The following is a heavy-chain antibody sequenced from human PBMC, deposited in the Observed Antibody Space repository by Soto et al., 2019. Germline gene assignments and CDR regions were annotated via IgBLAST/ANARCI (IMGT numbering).Heavy chain of an antibody. CDR3: ATVRLYSNYHDFDY. CDR2: IGPTTGHI. V-gene: IGHV3-21*01. J-gene: IGHJ4*02. CDR1: GFIFSDYT. D-gene: IGHD4-4*01. Sequence: EVQLVESGGGLVKPGGSLRLSCAASGFIFSDYTLNWVRQAPGKGLEWVSSIGPTTGHIYYADSVKGRFTISRDNAKDSLFLQMTSLRAEDTAMYYCATVRLYSNYHDFDYWGQGTLVTVSS.